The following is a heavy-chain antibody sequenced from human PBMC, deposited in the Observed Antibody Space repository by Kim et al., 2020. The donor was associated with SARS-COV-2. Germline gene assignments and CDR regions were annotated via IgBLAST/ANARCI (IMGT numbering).Heavy chain of an antibody. D-gene: IGHD6-13*01. V-gene: IGHV4-30-4*01. CDR3: ARDQYSSSWWDYYYYMDV. CDR1: GGSISSGDYY. CDR2: IYYSGST. J-gene: IGHJ6*03. Sequence: SETLSLTCTVSGGSISSGDYYWSWIRQPPGKGLEWIGYIYYSGSTYYNPSLKSRVTISVDTSKNQFSLKLSSVTAADTAVYYCARDQYSSSWWDYYYYMDVWGKGTTVTVSS.